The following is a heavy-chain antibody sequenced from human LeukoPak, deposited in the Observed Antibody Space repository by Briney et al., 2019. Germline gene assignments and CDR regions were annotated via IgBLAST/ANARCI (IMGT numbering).Heavy chain of an antibody. CDR2: IYDGGST. Sequence: SETLSLTCTVSGGSISSYYWSWIRLPPGKGLEWIGYIYDGGSTNYNPSLKSRVTISVDTSKNQFSLKLSSVTAADTAVYYCAILGYCGRTRCYPDDWGQGTLVTVSS. V-gene: IGHV4-59*08. D-gene: IGHD2-2*01. J-gene: IGHJ4*02. CDR1: GGSISSYY. CDR3: AILGYCGRTRCYPDD.